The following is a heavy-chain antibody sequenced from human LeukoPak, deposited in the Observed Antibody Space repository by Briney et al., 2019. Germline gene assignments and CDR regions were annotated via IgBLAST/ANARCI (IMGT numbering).Heavy chain of an antibody. J-gene: IGHJ4*02. Sequence: PGGSLRLSCAASGFTFSSYWMNWVRQAPGKGLEWVAFIRYDGSNKYYADSVKGRFTISRDNSKNTLYLQMNSLRAEDTAVYYCAKDVAGDSSHTEAPGGYWGQGTLVTVSS. CDR1: GFTFSSYW. V-gene: IGHV3-30*02. CDR2: IRYDGSNK. D-gene: IGHD6-13*01. CDR3: AKDVAGDSSHTEAPGGY.